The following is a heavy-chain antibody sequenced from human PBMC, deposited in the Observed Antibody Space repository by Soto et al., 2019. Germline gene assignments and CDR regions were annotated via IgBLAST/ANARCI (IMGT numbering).Heavy chain of an antibody. J-gene: IGHJ3*02. Sequence: QLHLVQSGAVVKKPGASVTVSCSASGYPVTAYYMHWVRQAPGRGLEWMGGINPATGAAKYTQTCQGRVTMTRDTSTSTAFMELSGLTSEDTAVFYCARGGGVGVAGSAAFDMWGQGTVVTVSS. CDR1: GYPVTAYY. D-gene: IGHD3-3*01. CDR2: INPATGAA. CDR3: ARGGGVGVAGSAAFDM. V-gene: IGHV1-2*02.